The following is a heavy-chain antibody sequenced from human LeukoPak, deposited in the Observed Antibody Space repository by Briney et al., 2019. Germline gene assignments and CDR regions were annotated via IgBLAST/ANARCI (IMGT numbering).Heavy chain of an antibody. D-gene: IGHD2-15*01. CDR1: GFTFSSYG. CDR2: IWYDGSNK. V-gene: IGHV3-33*01. CDR3: AREGEDPIDC. J-gene: IGHJ4*02. Sequence: GRSLRLSCAASGFTFSSYGMHWVRQAPGKGLEWVAIIWYDGSNKYYADSVKGRFTISRDNSKNTLYLQMNSLRAEDTAVYYCAREGEDPIDCWGQGTMVTVSS.